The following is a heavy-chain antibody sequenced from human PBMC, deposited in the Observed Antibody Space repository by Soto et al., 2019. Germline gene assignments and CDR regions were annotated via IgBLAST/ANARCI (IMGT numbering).Heavy chain of an antibody. CDR3: ARDSPYYYDSSGSFDY. D-gene: IGHD3-22*01. Sequence: SVKVSCKASGGTFSSYAISWVRQAPGQGLEWMGGIIPIFGTANYAQKFQGRVTITADESTSTAYMELSSLRSEDTAVYYCARDSPYYYDSSGSFDYWGQGTLVTVSS. CDR2: IIPIFGTA. J-gene: IGHJ4*02. CDR1: GGTFSSYA. V-gene: IGHV1-69*13.